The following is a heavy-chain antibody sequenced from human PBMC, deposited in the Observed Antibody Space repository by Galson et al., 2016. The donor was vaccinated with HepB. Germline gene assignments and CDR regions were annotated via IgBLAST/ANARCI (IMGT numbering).Heavy chain of an antibody. V-gene: IGHV3-7*01. CDR2: IKQDGSQT. CDR3: ARDPMRFAFDL. Sequence: SLRLSCAASGFTFSTFWMTWVRQAPGKGLEWVANIKQDGSQTYYVDSVKGRFNISKDNAKNSLYLRMNSLRADDTAVYYCARDPMRFAFDLWGQGTMVTVSS. J-gene: IGHJ3*01. CDR1: GFTFSTFW.